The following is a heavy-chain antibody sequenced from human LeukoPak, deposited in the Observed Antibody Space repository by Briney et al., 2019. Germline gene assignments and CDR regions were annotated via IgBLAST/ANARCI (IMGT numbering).Heavy chain of an antibody. CDR2: ISASGDST. V-gene: IGHV3-23*01. CDR1: GFTFSSYA. Sequence: GGSLRLSCAASGFTFSSYAMGWVRQAPGKGLEWVSGISASGDSTYYADSVKGRFTISRDNSKNTLCLQMNSLRAEDTAVYYCAKGWNGYDRFDYWGQGTLVTVSS. D-gene: IGHD5-12*01. CDR3: AKGWNGYDRFDY. J-gene: IGHJ4*02.